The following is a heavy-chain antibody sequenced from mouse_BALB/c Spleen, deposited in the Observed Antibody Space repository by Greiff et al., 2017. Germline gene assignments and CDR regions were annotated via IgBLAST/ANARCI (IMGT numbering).Heavy chain of an antibody. Sequence: EVQLEESGGGLVKPGGSLKLSCAASGFTFSSYAMSWVRQSPEKGLEWIAEISSGGSYTYYPDTVTGRFTISRDNAKNTLYLEMSSLRSEDTAMYYCATRARDWYFDVWGAGTTVTVSS. CDR1: GFTFSSYA. J-gene: IGHJ1*01. CDR2: ISSGGSYT. V-gene: IGHV5-9-4*01. CDR3: ATRARDWYFDV.